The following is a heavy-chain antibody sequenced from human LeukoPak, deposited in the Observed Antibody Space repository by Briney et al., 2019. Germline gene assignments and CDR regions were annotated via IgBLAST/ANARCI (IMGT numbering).Heavy chain of an antibody. V-gene: IGHV3-23*01. CDR2: ISGSGGST. CDR1: GFTFSSYA. J-gene: IGHJ6*02. CDR3: AKRESGVVVPAARFNYYYGMDV. Sequence: PGGSLRLSCAASGFTFSSYAMSWVRQAPGKGLEWVSAISGSGGSTYYADSVKGRFTISRDNSKNTLYLQMNSLRAEDTAVYYCAKRESGVVVPAARFNYYYGMDVWGQGTTVTVSS. D-gene: IGHD2-2*01.